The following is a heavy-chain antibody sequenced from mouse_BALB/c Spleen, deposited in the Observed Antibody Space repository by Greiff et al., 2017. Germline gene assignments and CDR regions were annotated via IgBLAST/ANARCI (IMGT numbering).Heavy chain of an antibody. D-gene: IGHD2-4*01. CDR2: INSNGGST. V-gene: IGHV5-6-2*01. J-gene: IGHJ4*01. Sequence: EVKLMESGGGLVKLGGSLKLSCAASGFTFSSYYMSWVRQTPEKRLELVAAINSNGGSTYYPDTVKGRFTISRDNAKNTLYLQMSSLKSEDTALYYCARHPYDYDAGDYWGQGTSVTVSS. CDR1: GFTFSSYY. CDR3: ARHPYDYDAGDY.